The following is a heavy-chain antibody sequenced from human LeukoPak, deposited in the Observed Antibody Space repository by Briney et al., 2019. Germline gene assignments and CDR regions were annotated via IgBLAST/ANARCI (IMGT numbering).Heavy chain of an antibody. CDR3: ARDVGCSSTSPVGIHYYYSMDV. D-gene: IGHD2-2*01. V-gene: IGHV3-33*01. CDR2: IWYDGSNK. J-gene: IGHJ6*02. CDR1: GFTFSSYG. Sequence: PGRSLRLSCAASGFTFSSYGMHWVRQAPGKGLEWVAVIWYDGSNKYYADSVKGRFTISRDNSKNTLYLQMNSLRAEDTAVYYCARDVGCSSTSPVGIHYYYSMDVWGQGTTVTVSS.